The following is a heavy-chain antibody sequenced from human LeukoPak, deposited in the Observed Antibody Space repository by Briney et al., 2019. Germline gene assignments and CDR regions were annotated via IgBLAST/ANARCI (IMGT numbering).Heavy chain of an antibody. CDR2: IYSGGST. CDR3: ASAWDILTDDAFDI. V-gene: IGHV3-53*01. D-gene: IGHD3-9*01. J-gene: IGHJ3*02. CDR1: GFTVSSNY. Sequence: GGSLRLSCAASGFTVSSNYMSWVRQAPGKGLEWVSVIYSGGSTYYADSVKGRFTISRDNSKNTLYLQMNSLRAEDTAVYYCASAWDILTDDAFDIWGQGTMVTVSS.